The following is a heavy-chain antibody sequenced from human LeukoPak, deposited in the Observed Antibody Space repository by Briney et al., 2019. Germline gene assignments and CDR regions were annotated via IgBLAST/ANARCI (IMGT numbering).Heavy chain of an antibody. CDR2: ILYDGSDK. V-gene: IGHV3-30*04. D-gene: IGHD3-10*01. J-gene: IGHJ4*02. Sequence: GRSLRLSCAASGFTFSSHTMHWVRQAPGKGLESVAVILYDGSDKYYADSVKGRFSISRDNSKNTLYLQMNGLRAEDTAVYYCARDWGYGSGTYYIDWGQGTLVTVSS. CDR1: GFTFSSHT. CDR3: ARDWGYGSGTYYID.